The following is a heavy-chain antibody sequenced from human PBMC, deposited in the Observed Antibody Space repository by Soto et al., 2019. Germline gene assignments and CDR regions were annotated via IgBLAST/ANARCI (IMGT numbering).Heavy chain of an antibody. CDR1: GYTFTSYY. V-gene: IGHV1-46*03. J-gene: IGHJ6*02. CDR3: ASGVSATSYYYYYGMDV. Sequence: ASVKVSCKASGYTFTSYYMHWVRQAPGQGLEWMGRINPIFGTASYAQKFQGRVTITADESTSTAYMELSSLRSEDTAVYYCASGVSATSYYYYYGMDVWGQGTTVTVSS. D-gene: IGHD2-8*01. CDR2: INPIFGTA.